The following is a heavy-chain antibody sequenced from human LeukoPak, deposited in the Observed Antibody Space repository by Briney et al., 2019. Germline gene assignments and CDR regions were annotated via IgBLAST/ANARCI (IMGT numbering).Heavy chain of an antibody. V-gene: IGHV1-18*04. D-gene: IGHD2-2*01. Sequence: ASVTVSCKASGYTFTSYRISWVRQAPGQGLAWMGWISAYNGNTNYAQKLQGRVTMTTGTSTSTAYMELRSLRSDDTAVYYCAREVCSSTRCYGGGDFDYWGQGTLVTVSS. CDR3: AREVCSSTRCYGGGDFDY. CDR1: GYTFTSYR. CDR2: ISAYNGNT. J-gene: IGHJ4*02.